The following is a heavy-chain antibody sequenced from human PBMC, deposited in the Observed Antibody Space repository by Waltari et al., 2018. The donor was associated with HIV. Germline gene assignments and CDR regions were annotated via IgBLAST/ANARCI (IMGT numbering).Heavy chain of an antibody. J-gene: IGHJ4*02. D-gene: IGHD2-2*01. V-gene: IGHV3-53*01. Sequence: VQLVESGGGLIQPGGSLSLSGPASGFSVSDTYMSWVRQAPGKRPEWVSVVYLGGSTDYADSVRGRFTTSRDESKNMLYLQMNSLRAEDTAVYYCARALTRGLWDSWGQGTLVSVSS. CDR3: ARALTRGLWDS. CDR1: GFSVSDTY. CDR2: VYLGGST.